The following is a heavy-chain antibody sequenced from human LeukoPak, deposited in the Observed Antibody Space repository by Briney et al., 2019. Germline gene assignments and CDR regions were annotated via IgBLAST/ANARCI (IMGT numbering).Heavy chain of an antibody. CDR1: GGSISSSSYY. V-gene: IGHV4-39*01. Sequence: PSETLSLTCTVSGGSISSSSYYWGWIRQPPGKGLEWIGNIYYSGSTYYHPSLKSRVTISVDTSKNQFSLKLSSVTAADTAVYYCARVRQLVPGYFFDYWGQGALVTVSS. CDR3: ARVRQLVPGYFFDY. CDR2: IYYSGST. D-gene: IGHD6-6*01. J-gene: IGHJ4*02.